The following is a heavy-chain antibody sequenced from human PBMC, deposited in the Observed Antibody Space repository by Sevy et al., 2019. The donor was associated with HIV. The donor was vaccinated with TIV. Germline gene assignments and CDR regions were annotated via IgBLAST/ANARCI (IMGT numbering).Heavy chain of an antibody. D-gene: IGHD2-21*02. CDR3: VKEVSQYCYSDY. CDR1: GFTFSNYA. J-gene: IGHJ4*02. V-gene: IGHV3-23*01. CDR2: ISGSADAT. Sequence: GGSLRLSCAASGFTFSNYAMSWVRQTPGKGLEWVSAISGSADATYYTDSVKGRFTISRDNSKNTVYLQMNSLRAEDTAFYYCVKEVSQYCYSDYWGQGTLVTVSS.